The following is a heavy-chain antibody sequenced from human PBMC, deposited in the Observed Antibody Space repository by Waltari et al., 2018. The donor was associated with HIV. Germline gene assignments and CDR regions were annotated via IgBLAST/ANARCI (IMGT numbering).Heavy chain of an antibody. CDR1: GFTFSSYG. CDR2: ISSDGSTT. Sequence: VQLVESGGGVVQPGRSLRLSCAASGFTFSSYGMHWVRQAPGKGLVWVSCISSDGSTTNYADSVKGRLTISRDNAKNTLYLQMNSLRADDTAVYYCARENTMTYYDALDIWGQGTMVTVSS. D-gene: IGHD4-17*01. V-gene: IGHV3-74*01. CDR3: ARENTMTYYDALDI. J-gene: IGHJ3*02.